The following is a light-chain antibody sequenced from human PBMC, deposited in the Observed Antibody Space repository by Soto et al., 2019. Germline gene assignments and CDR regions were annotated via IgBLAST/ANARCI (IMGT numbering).Light chain of an antibody. V-gene: IGKV1-39*01. CDR2: TTS. CDR3: QQSYDSLT. Sequence: DIQMTQSPASLSASVGDRVTITCRASQNINNYLNWYQQKPGKAPKVLIYTTSNLHTGVPSRFSGSGSGTDFTLTITSLQSEVFATYYCQQSYDSLTFGGGTKVEI. J-gene: IGKJ4*01. CDR1: QNINNY.